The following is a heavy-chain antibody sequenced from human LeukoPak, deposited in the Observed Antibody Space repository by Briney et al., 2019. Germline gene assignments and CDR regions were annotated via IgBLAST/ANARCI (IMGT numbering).Heavy chain of an antibody. Sequence: GGSLRLSCAASGYTFSNYAMTWVRQPPGKGGEWVSAITGSGGGTYYADSVKGRFTISRDNSKNTLYLQMNSLRAEDTAIYYCAKRIPSWYYVDYWGQGTLVTVSS. D-gene: IGHD2-15*01. CDR1: GYTFSNYA. V-gene: IGHV3-23*01. J-gene: IGHJ4*02. CDR3: AKRIPSWYYVDY. CDR2: ITGSGGGT.